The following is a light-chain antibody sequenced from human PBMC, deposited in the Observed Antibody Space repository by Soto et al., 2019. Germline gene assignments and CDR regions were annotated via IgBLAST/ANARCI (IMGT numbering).Light chain of an antibody. CDR1: QSVNSNY. CDR3: QQFVSSPPGFT. Sequence: EIVLTQSPGTLSLSPGERATLSCRASQSVNSNYLAWYQQKPGQALRLLIYGASSRATGIPDSFSGSGSGTDFTLTISRLEPEDFAVYFCQQFVSSPPGFTLGPGTKVDIK. V-gene: IGKV3-20*01. J-gene: IGKJ3*01. CDR2: GAS.